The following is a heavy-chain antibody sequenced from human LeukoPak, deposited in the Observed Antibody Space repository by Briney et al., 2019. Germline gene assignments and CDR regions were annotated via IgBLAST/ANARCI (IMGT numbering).Heavy chain of an antibody. CDR3: AKELGNPYSSGWDD. V-gene: IGHV3-33*06. D-gene: IGHD6-19*01. CDR2: IWYDGSNK. Sequence: GGSLGLSCAASGFTFSSYGMHWVRQAPGKGLEWVAVIWYDGSNKYYADSVKGRFTISRDNSKNTLYLQMNSLRAEDTAVYYCAKELGNPYSSGWDDWGQGTLVTVSS. CDR1: GFTFSSYG. J-gene: IGHJ4*02.